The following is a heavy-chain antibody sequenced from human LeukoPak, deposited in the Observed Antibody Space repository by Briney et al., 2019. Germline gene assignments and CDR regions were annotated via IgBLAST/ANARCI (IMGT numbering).Heavy chain of an antibody. CDR2: IYYSGST. J-gene: IGHJ4*02. V-gene: IGHV4-39*07. CDR1: GGSISSSSYY. CDR3: ARVTYYYDSSGLDY. Sequence: SETLSLTCTVSGGSISSSSYYWGWIRQPPGKGLEWIGSIYYSGSTYYNPSLKSRVTISVDTSKNQFSLKLSSVTAADTAVYYCARVTYYYDSSGLDYWGQGTLVTVSS. D-gene: IGHD3-22*01.